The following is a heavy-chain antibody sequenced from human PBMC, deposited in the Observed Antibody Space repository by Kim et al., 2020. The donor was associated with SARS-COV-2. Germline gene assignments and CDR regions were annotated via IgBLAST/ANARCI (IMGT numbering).Heavy chain of an antibody. Sequence: YADSLKGRFTISRDDSKDTLFLQVNNLTPEDTATYYCARATAGDRWFFDLWGRGTLITVS. J-gene: IGHJ2*01. CDR3: ARATAGDRWFFDL. V-gene: IGHV3-30*01.